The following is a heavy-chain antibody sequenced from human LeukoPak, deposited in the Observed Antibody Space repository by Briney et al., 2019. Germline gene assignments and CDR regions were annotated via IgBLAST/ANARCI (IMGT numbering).Heavy chain of an antibody. Sequence: GGSLRLSCEASGFTFNTYGMHWVRQAPGKGLEWVAFVRYDGSHKYFADSVKGRFTISRDNAKNTLYLQMNTLRVEDTAVYYCTRDLMDYDVSTGLHHYYMDVWGQGTTVTVSS. J-gene: IGHJ6*02. CDR2: VRYDGSHK. CDR1: GFTFNTYG. V-gene: IGHV3-30*02. D-gene: IGHD3-9*01. CDR3: TRDLMDYDVSTGLHHYYMDV.